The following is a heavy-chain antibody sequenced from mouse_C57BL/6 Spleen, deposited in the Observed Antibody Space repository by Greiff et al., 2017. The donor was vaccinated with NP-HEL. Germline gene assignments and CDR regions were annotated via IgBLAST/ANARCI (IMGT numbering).Heavy chain of an antibody. Sequence: EVNVVESGGGLVQPGGSLSLSCAASGFTFTDYYMSWVRQPPGQALEWLGFIRNEANGYTTEYSASVKGRFTISRDNSQSILYLQMNALGAEDSATYYCARFPSFDYWGQGTTLTVSS. J-gene: IGHJ2*01. CDR1: GFTFTDYY. V-gene: IGHV7-3*01. CDR3: ARFPSFDY. CDR2: IRNEANGYTT.